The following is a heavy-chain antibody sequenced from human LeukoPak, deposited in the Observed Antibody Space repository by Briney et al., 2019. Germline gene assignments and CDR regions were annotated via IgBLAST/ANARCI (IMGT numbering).Heavy chain of an antibody. Sequence: PGGSLRLSCAASGFTFTTYALHWVRQAPGKGLEWVALISYDENNIYYADSVEGRFTISKDTSKNTLYLQMNSLRPDDTAVYFCARAAVGTSTGTTWGIGYWGQGTLVTVS. CDR3: ARAAVGTSTGTTWGIGY. V-gene: IGHV3-30-3*01. CDR1: GFTFTTYA. J-gene: IGHJ4*02. CDR2: ISYDENNI. D-gene: IGHD1-1*01.